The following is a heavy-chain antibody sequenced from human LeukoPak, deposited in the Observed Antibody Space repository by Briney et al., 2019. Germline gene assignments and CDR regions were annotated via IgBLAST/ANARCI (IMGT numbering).Heavy chain of an antibody. D-gene: IGHD6-19*01. CDR1: GFTFSSYS. J-gene: IGHJ4*02. CDR2: ISSSSSYI. CDR3: ARARGIAVAGTADY. Sequence: GGSLRLSCAASGFTFSSYSMNWVRQAPGKGLEWVSSISSSSSYIYYADSVKGRFTISRDNAKNSLYLQMNSLRAEDTAVYYCARARGIAVAGTADYWGQGTLVTVSS. V-gene: IGHV3-21*01.